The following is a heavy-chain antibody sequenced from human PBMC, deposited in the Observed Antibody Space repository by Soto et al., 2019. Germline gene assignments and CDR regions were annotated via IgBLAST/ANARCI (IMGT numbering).Heavy chain of an antibody. D-gene: IGHD2-2*01. CDR1: GYTFASYA. CDR2: ISAYNGNT. J-gene: IGHJ4*02. Sequence: QVQLVQSGAEVKKPGASVKVSCKASGYTFASYAISWMRQAPGQGLEWMGWISAYNGNTNYAQKLQGRVTMTTDTSTSTADRELRGLRSDGTGVYYCAREPPPADYWGQGARVTVSS. CDR3: AREPPPADY. V-gene: IGHV1-18*01.